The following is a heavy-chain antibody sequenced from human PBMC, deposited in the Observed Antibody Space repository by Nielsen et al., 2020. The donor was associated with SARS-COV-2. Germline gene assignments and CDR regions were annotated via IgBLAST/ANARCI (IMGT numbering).Heavy chain of an antibody. CDR2: INHSGSS. CDR3: ARNSGWNPNVNKYYYYGMDV. V-gene: IGHV4-34*01. D-gene: IGHD6-19*01. Sequence: WIRQPPGKGLEWIGEINHSGSSNYNPSLKSRVTISVDTSKNQFSLKLSSVTAADTAVYYCARNSGWNPNVNKYYYYGMDVWGQGTTVTVSS. J-gene: IGHJ6*02.